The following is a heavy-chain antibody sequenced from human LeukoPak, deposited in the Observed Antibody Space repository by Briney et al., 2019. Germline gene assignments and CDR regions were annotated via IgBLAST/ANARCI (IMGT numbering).Heavy chain of an antibody. Sequence: GGSLRLSCAASGFTFSSYAMSWVRQAPGKGLEWVSAISGSGGSTYYADSVKGRFTISRDNSKNTLYLQTNSLRAEDAAVYYCAKSEGIRDYYDSSGYYYDYWGQGTLVTVSS. D-gene: IGHD3-22*01. J-gene: IGHJ4*02. CDR2: ISGSGGST. CDR1: GFTFSSYA. CDR3: AKSEGIRDYYDSSGYYYDY. V-gene: IGHV3-23*01.